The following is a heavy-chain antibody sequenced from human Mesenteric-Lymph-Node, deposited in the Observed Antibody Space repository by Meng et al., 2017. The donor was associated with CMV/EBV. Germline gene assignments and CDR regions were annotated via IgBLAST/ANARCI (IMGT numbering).Heavy chain of an antibody. CDR3: ARHQRWLKSEGGFNY. CDR2: INHSGST. D-gene: IGHD4-23*01. J-gene: IGHJ4*02. CDR1: GGSFSGYY. V-gene: IGHV4-34*01. Sequence: LKQWGAGLFNPSATLSLTCAVYGGSFSGYYWSWIRQPPGKGLEWIGEINHSGSTNYNPSLKSRVTISVDTSKNQFSLKLSSVTAADTAVYYCARHQRWLKSEGGFNYWGQGTLVTVSS.